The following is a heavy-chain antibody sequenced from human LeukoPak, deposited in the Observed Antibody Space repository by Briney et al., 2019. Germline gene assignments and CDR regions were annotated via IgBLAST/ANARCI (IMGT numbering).Heavy chain of an antibody. V-gene: IGHV3-53*01. J-gene: IGHJ4*02. D-gene: IGHD6-19*01. CDR3: ARGLSTSGWLDY. Sequence: GGPLRLSCAASGFIVSSNYMSWVRQAPGKGLEWVSVLYSGGDTYYADSVKGRFTISRDNSKNTLNLQMNSLRAEDTAVYYCARGLSTSGWLDYWGRGTLVTVSS. CDR2: LYSGGDT. CDR1: GFIVSSNY.